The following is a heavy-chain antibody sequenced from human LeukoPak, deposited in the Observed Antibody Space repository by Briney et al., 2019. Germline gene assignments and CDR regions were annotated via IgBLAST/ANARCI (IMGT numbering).Heavy chain of an antibody. CDR3: ARRGYYDFWSGSYAFDI. Sequence: GGSLRLPCAASGFTFSSYSMNWVRQAPGKGLEWVSSISSSSSYIYYADSVKGRFTISRDNAKNSLYLQMNSLRAEDTAVYYCARRGYYDFWSGSYAFDIWGQGTMVTVSS. CDR1: GFTFSSYS. CDR2: ISSSSSYI. J-gene: IGHJ3*02. V-gene: IGHV3-21*01. D-gene: IGHD3-3*01.